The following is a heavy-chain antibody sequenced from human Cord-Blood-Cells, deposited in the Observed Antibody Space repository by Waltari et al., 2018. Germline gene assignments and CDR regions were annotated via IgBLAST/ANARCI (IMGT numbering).Heavy chain of an antibody. CDR3: AREEGIVLVVYAFDY. CDR1: GYTFTGYH. Sequence: QVQLVQSGAAVTKPGASVKVSCKASGYTFTGYHMHWVRRAPGQGLEWMGRINPNSGGTNYAQKFQGRVTMTRDTSISTAYMELSRLRSDDTAVYYCAREEGIVLVVYAFDYWGQGTLVTVSS. D-gene: IGHD2-8*02. CDR2: INPNSGGT. V-gene: IGHV1-2*06. J-gene: IGHJ4*02.